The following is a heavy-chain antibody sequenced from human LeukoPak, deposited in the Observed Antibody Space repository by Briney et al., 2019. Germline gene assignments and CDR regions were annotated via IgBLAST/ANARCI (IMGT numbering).Heavy chain of an antibody. Sequence: SETLSLTCTVSGGSISSYFWGWIRQPPGKGLEWIGSIYYSGSTYYNPSLKSRVTISVDTSKNQFSLKLSSVTAADTAVYYCARYIVVVPAAIDYWGQGTLVTVSS. J-gene: IGHJ4*02. V-gene: IGHV4-39*01. D-gene: IGHD2-2*01. CDR2: IYYSGST. CDR3: ARYIVVVPAAIDY. CDR1: GGSISSYF.